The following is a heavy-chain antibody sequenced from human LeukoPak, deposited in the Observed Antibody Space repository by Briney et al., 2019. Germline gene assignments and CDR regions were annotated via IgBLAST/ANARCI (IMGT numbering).Heavy chain of an antibody. V-gene: IGHV3-23*01. Sequence: GGSLRLSCAASGFTFSSYAMSWVRQAPGEGLEWVSAISGSGGSTYYADSVKGRFTISRDNSKNTLYLQMNSLRAEDTAVYYCAKDTNKYSRSWYADYWGQGTLVTVSS. CDR2: ISGSGGST. CDR3: AKDTNKYSRSWYADY. CDR1: GFTFSSYA. D-gene: IGHD6-13*01. J-gene: IGHJ4*02.